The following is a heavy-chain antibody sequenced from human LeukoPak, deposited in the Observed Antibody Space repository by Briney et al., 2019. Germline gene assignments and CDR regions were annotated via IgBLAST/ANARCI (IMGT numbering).Heavy chain of an antibody. CDR3: ARHIRYSSGSHFDY. V-gene: IGHV3-30-3*01. D-gene: IGHD6-19*01. J-gene: IGHJ4*02. Sequence: GGSLRLSCAASGFTFSSYAMHWVRQAPGKGLEWVAVISYDGSNKYYADSVKGRFTISRDNSKNTLYLQMNSLRAEDTAVYYCARHIRYSSGSHFDYWGQGTLVTVSS. CDR1: GFTFSSYA. CDR2: ISYDGSNK.